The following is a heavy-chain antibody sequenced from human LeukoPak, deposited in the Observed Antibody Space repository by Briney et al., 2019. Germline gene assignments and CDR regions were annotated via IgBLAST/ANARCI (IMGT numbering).Heavy chain of an antibody. CDR1: GYIFSIYA. D-gene: IGHD1-7*01. CDR2: INTNTGNP. CDR3: ARDYTVALGTTTYFQH. Sequence: ASVKVSCKASGYIFSIYAMIWVRQAPGQGLEFIGWINTNTGNPTYAQGLTGRFVFSLDTSVSTAYLQISSLKAEDTAVYYCARDYTVALGTTTYFQHWGQGTLVTVSS. J-gene: IGHJ1*01. V-gene: IGHV7-4-1*02.